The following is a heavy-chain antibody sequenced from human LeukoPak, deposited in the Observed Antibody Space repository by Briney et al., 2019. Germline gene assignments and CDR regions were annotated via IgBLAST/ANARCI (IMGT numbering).Heavy chain of an antibody. CDR1: GGSISSGDCY. Sequence: SQTLSLTCTVSGGSISSGDCYWSWIRQPPGKGLEWIGYIYYSGSTYYNPSLKSRVTISVDTSKNQFSLKLSSVTAADTAVYYCAAYGDYTARFDYWGQGTLVTVSS. J-gene: IGHJ4*02. CDR2: IYYSGST. V-gene: IGHV4-30-4*01. D-gene: IGHD4-17*01. CDR3: AAYGDYTARFDY.